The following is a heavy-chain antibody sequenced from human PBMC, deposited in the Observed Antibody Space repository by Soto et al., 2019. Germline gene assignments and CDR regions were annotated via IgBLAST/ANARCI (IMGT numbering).Heavy chain of an antibody. J-gene: IGHJ6*02. D-gene: IGHD6-19*01. Sequence: ASMKVSWKASRVAFSKFIVTWVRPAPGRGLEWVGGIIPIFGTANYAQKFQGRVTITADESTSTSYMEVNNMRSEDTAVYYCAKVRYSSPMGYYYGMDVWG. CDR2: IIPIFGTA. CDR3: AKVRYSSPMGYYYGMDV. V-gene: IGHV1-69*13. CDR1: RVAFSKFI.